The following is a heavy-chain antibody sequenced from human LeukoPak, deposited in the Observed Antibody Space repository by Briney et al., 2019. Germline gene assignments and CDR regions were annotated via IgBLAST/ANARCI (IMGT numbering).Heavy chain of an antibody. J-gene: IGHJ6*02. CDR3: ARGGTIFGPQGYYGMDV. D-gene: IGHD3-3*01. CDR1: GYTFTSYY. V-gene: IGHV1-46*01. CDR2: INPSGGST. Sequence: ASVKVSCKASGYTFTSYYMHWVRQAPGQGLEWMGIINPSGGSTSYAQKFQGRVTMTRDTSTSTVYMELSSLRSEDTAVYCCARGGTIFGPQGYYGMDVWGQGTTVTVSS.